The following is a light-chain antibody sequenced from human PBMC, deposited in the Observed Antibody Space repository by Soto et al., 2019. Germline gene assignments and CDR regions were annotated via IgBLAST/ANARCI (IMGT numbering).Light chain of an antibody. Sequence: EIVMTQSPATLSVSPGERVTLSCRASQSVSRSLAWYQQKPGQAPRLLIYGASTRATGIPARFSGSGSGTEFTLTISSLQSEDFAVYYCQQYNNSPPFTFGPGTKVDIK. J-gene: IGKJ3*01. CDR3: QQYNNSPPFT. CDR1: QSVSRS. V-gene: IGKV3-15*01. CDR2: GAS.